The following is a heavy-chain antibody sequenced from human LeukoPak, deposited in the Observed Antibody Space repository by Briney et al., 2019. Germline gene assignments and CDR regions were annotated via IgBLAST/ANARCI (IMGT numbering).Heavy chain of an antibody. V-gene: IGHV3-23*01. CDR3: AREDSSGAFDI. D-gene: IGHD3-22*01. J-gene: IGHJ3*02. CDR1: GFSFSSYA. CDR2: IRSGGDTT. Sequence: GGSLRLSCAASGFSFSSYAMTWVRQAPGKGLEWVSAIRSGGDTTYYADAVKGRFTISRDNSKNTLFLQMNSLRVEDTALYYCAREDSSGAFDIWGQGTMVTVSS.